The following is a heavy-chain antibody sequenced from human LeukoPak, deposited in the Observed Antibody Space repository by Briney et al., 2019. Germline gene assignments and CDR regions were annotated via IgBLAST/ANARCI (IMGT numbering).Heavy chain of an antibody. D-gene: IGHD1-26*01. J-gene: IGHJ4*02. Sequence: GGSLRLSCAASGFTFSSYSMNWVRQAPGKGLEGVSSISSSSSYIYYADSVKGRFTISRDNAKNSLYLQMNSLRAEDTAVYYCMGARGSYYIDYWGQGTLVTVSS. V-gene: IGHV3-21*01. CDR3: MGARGSYYIDY. CDR1: GFTFSSYS. CDR2: ISSSSSYI.